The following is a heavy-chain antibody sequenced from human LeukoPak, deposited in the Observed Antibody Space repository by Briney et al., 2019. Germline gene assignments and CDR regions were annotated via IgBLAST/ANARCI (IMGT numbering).Heavy chain of an antibody. CDR3: ARTKYSSGEFWWFDP. CDR2: ISYDGSNK. D-gene: IGHD6-19*01. Sequence: PGGSLRLSCAASGFTFSSYAMHWVRQAPGKGLQWVAIISYDGSNKYYANSVKGRFTISRDNSKNTLYLQMNSLRAEDTAVYYCARTKYSSGEFWWFDPWGQGTLVTVSS. V-gene: IGHV3-30*04. J-gene: IGHJ5*02. CDR1: GFTFSSYA.